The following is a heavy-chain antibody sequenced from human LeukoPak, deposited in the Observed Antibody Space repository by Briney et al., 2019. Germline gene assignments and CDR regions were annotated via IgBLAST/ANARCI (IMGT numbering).Heavy chain of an antibody. D-gene: IGHD6-13*01. J-gene: IGHJ5*02. CDR2: IIPILGIA. V-gene: IGHV1-69*04. Sequence: SVKVSCMASGGTFSSYAISWVRQAPGQGLEWMGRIIPILGIANYAQKFQGRVTITADKSTSTAYMELSSLRSEDTAVYYCARGAKQQLALNWFDPWGQGTLVTVSS. CDR3: ARGAKQQLALNWFDP. CDR1: GGTFSSYA.